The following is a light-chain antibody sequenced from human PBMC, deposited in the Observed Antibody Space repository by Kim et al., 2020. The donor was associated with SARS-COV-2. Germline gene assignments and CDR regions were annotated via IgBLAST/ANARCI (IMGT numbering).Light chain of an antibody. Sequence: SPGQTASITCSGDKLGDKYACWYQQKPGQSPVLVSYQDTKRPSGIPERFSGSNSGNTATLTSRGTQAMDEADYYCQAWDSSTAGGDVGTGTKVTVL. CDR2: QDT. V-gene: IGLV3-1*01. J-gene: IGLJ1*01. CDR1: KLGDKY. CDR3: QAWDSSTAGGD.